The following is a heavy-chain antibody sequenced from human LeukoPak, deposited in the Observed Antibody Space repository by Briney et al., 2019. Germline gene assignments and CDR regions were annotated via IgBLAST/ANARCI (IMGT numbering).Heavy chain of an antibody. CDR3: ARDGTDSSSFDI. Sequence: SETLSLTCTVSGGSISSGDYYWSWFRQPPGKGLEWIGYIYNSGSTDYNPSLKSRVTISVDTSMNQFSLKLNSVTAADTAVYYCARDGTDSSSFDIWGQGTMVTVSS. V-gene: IGHV4-61*08. J-gene: IGHJ3*02. CDR2: IYNSGST. CDR1: GGSISSGDYY. D-gene: IGHD1-7*01.